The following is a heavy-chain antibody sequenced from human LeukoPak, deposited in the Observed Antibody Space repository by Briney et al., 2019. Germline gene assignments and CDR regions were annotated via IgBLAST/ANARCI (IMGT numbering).Heavy chain of an antibody. D-gene: IGHD3-3*01. CDR1: GFTFSNYA. CDR3: ARNEWMDV. J-gene: IGHJ6*04. V-gene: IGHV3-48*01. Sequence: PGGSLRLSCAASGFTFSNYAMNWVRQAPGKGPEWLSYISSSSSTIYYADSVKGRFTISRDNAKNSLYLQMNSLRAEDTAVYYCARNEWMDVWGKGTTVTVSS. CDR2: ISSSSSTI.